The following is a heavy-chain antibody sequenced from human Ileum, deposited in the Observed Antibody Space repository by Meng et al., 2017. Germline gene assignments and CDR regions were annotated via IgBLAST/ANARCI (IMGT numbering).Heavy chain of an antibody. D-gene: IGHD3-22*01. CDR3: ARGSKYSSGYDYLDS. V-gene: IGHV4-4*07. CDR2: MYGSGDT. CDR1: ADSISTCY. J-gene: IGHJ4*02. Sequence: VNLPPSLAHTSIGPADSISTCYCGSIRRPVGNGLECIGRMYGSGDTKYNPSLKSPVTMSVDPSKDQFSLKLTSVSAADTAVYYCARGSKYSSGYDYLDSWGQGTLVTVSS.